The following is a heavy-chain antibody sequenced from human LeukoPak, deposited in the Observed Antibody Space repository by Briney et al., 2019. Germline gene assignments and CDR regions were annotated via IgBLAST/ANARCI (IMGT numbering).Heavy chain of an antibody. Sequence: SETLSLTCTVSGVSISSSNSYWGWIRQPPGKGLEWIGSIYYSGSTYYNPSLKSRVTISVDTSKNQFSLKLSSVTAADTAVYYCARDVSLALWGGDTTANLYYYYYYMDVWGKGTTVTVSS. V-gene: IGHV4-39*07. CDR3: ARDVSLALWGGDTTANLYYYYYYMDV. CDR1: GVSISSSNSY. D-gene: IGHD2-21*02. CDR2: IYYSGST. J-gene: IGHJ6*03.